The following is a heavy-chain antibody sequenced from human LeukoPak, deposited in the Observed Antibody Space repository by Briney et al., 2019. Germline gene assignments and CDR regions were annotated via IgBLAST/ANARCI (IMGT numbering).Heavy chain of an antibody. CDR1: GFTFSDHY. V-gene: IGHV3-11*06. Sequence: KPGGSLRLSCAASGFTFSDHYMSWIRQAPGKGLEWVSSISSSSSYIYYADSVKGRFTISRDNAKNSLYLQMNSLRAEDTAVYYCARETFAGFDYWGQGTLVTVSS. CDR3: ARETFAGFDY. CDR2: ISSSSSYI. J-gene: IGHJ4*02. D-gene: IGHD6-13*01.